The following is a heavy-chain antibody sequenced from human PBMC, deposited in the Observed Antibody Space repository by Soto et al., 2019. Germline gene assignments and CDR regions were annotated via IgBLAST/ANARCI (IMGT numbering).Heavy chain of an antibody. Sequence: SDTLSLTCTVSGGSISNSRYYWDWIRQPPGKGLEWIGSIYHTGNTYYNPSLRSRVTISVDTSKNQFSLKLTSVTAADTAVYYCARDYYDSSDYTTNWFDPWGQGTLVTVSS. CDR3: ARDYYDSSDYTTNWFDP. V-gene: IGHV4-39*01. CDR2: IYHTGNT. J-gene: IGHJ5*02. CDR1: GGSISNSRYY. D-gene: IGHD3-22*01.